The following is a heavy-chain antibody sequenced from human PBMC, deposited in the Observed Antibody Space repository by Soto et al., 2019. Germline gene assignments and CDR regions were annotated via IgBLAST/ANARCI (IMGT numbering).Heavy chain of an antibody. CDR2: ITTTLTT. V-gene: IGHV3-23*01. D-gene: IGHD6-19*01. Sequence: EVQLLESGGDLVQPGWSLRLSCAASGFTLSSYAMGWVRQAPGKGLEWVSSITTTLTTHYADSVKGRFTISRDNSKNTGYLQLNSLRAEDTALYYCAKGYTSGWSEGYFDYWGQGSLVTVSS. CDR3: AKGYTSGWSEGYFDY. J-gene: IGHJ4*02. CDR1: GFTLSSYA.